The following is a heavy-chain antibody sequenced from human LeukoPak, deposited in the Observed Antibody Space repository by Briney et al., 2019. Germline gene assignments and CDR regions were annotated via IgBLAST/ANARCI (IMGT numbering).Heavy chain of an antibody. CDR2: ISYDGSNQ. Sequence: GGSLRLSCAASGFSLSGYAMDWVRQAPGKGLEWVALISYDGSNQYYTDSVKGRFTISRDNSKNTLYLQMNSLRAEDTAVYYCARCGSASNCYSRFDPWGQGTLVTVSS. J-gene: IGHJ5*02. CDR3: ARCGSASNCYSRFDP. D-gene: IGHD2-15*01. CDR1: GFSLSGYA. V-gene: IGHV3-30*04.